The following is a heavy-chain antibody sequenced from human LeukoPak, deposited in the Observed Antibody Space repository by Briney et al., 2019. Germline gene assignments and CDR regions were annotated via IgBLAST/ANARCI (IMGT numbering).Heavy chain of an antibody. D-gene: IGHD5-12*01. CDR1: GFTVSSNY. J-gene: IGHJ3*02. CDR2: IYSGGGT. V-gene: IGHV3-53*01. CDR3: ARANIVATIIDAFDI. Sequence: GGSLRLSCAASGFTVSSNYMSWVRQAPGKGLEWVSVIYSGGGTYYADSVKGRFTISRDNSKNTLYLQMNSLRAEDTAVYYCARANIVATIIDAFDIWGQGTMVTVSS.